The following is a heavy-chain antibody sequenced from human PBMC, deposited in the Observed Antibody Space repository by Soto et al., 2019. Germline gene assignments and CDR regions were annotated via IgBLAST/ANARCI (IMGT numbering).Heavy chain of an antibody. D-gene: IGHD3-10*01. Sequence: GESLKISCTGSGYSFSTYWIAWVRQMPGKGLEWMGIIYPGDSDTRYSPSFQGQVTISADTSTTTAYLQWSSLKASDTAIYYCARLPQFLWFGALTSHAYYFNYWGPGTLVTVSS. J-gene: IGHJ4*02. V-gene: IGHV5-51*01. CDR2: IYPGDSDT. CDR3: ARLPQFLWFGALTSHAYYFNY. CDR1: GYSFSTYW.